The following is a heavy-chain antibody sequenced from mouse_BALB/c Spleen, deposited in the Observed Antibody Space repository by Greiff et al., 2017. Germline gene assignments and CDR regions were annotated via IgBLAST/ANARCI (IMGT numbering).Heavy chain of an antibody. CDR1: GFTFSSYT. CDR3: ARRGYGTEAMDY. V-gene: IGHV5-12-2*01. Sequence: EVQGVESGGGLVQHGGSLKLSCAASGFTFSSYTMSWVRQTPEKRLEWVAYISNGGGSTYYPDTVKGRFTISRDNAKNTLYLQMSSLKSEDTAMYYCARRGYGTEAMDYWGQGTSVTVSS. CDR2: ISNGGGST. D-gene: IGHD1-1*01. J-gene: IGHJ4*01.